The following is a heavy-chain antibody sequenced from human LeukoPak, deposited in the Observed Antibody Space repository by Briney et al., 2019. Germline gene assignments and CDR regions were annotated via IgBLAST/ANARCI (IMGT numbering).Heavy chain of an antibody. V-gene: IGHV3-74*01. Sequence: GGSLRLSCAASGFTFSSYWMCWVRQPPGKGLVWVSRIYGDGSSTSYADSVKGRFTISRDNAKNTLYLQVNSLRAQYTAVYYCARGGYCSGGTGYHRGAEATVDGFAPWGQGALVTV. CDR3: ARGGYCSGGTGYHRGAEATVDGFAP. CDR1: GFTFSSYW. CDR2: IYGDGSST. J-gene: IGHJ5*02. D-gene: IGHD2-15*01.